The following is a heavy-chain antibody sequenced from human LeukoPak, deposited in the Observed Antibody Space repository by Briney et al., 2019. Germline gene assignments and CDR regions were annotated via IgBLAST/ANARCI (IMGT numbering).Heavy chain of an antibody. CDR2: IYYSGST. J-gene: IGHJ5*02. Sequence: PSETLSLTCTVSGGSISSYYWSWIRQPPGKGLEWIGYIYYSGSTNYNPSLKSRVTISVDTSKNQFSLKLSSVTAADTAVYYCAREGYYDSSGYYRSWFDPWGQGTLVTVSS. D-gene: IGHD3-22*01. CDR3: AREGYYDSSGYYRSWFDP. CDR1: GGSISSYY. V-gene: IGHV4-59*01.